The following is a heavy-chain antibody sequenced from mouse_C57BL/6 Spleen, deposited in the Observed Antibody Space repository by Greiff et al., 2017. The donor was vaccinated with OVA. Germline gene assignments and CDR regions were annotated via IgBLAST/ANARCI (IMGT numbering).Heavy chain of an antibody. CDR2: ISSGGSYT. V-gene: IGHV5-6*02. CDR1: GFTFSSYG. Sequence: DVMLVESGGDLVKPGGSLKLSCAASGFTFSSYGMSWVRQTPDKRLEWVATISSGGSYTYYPDSVKGRFTISRDNAKNTLYLQMSSLKSEDTAMYYCARHNYSNYFAYWGQGTLVTVSA. CDR3: ARHNYSNYFAY. D-gene: IGHD2-5*01. J-gene: IGHJ3*01.